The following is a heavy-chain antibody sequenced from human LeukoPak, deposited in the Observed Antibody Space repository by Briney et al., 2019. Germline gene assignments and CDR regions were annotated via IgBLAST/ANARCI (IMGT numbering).Heavy chain of an antibody. CDR2: IYTSGST. D-gene: IGHD2-15*01. J-gene: IGHJ4*02. V-gene: IGHV4-61*02. CDR1: GGSISSGTYY. CDR3: ARNSCPSGSCYDNRGYFDY. Sequence: SETLSLTCTVSGGSISSGTYYWSWIRQPAGKGLEWIGRIYTSGSTNYNPSLKSRITTSVDTSKNQFSLKLSSVTAADTAVYYCARNSCPSGSCYDNRGYFDYWGQGTLVTVSS.